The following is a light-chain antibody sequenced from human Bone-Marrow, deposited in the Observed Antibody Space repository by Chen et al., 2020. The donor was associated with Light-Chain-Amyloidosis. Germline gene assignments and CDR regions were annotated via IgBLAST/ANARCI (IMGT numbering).Light chain of an antibody. CDR3: QQSYTALLT. CDR2: GAS. J-gene: IGKJ4*01. CDR1: QTISRS. Sequence: DIQMTQSPSSLSASVGDRVTITCRASQTISRSLSWYQHKPGKAPKLLIYGASTLQGGVPSRFSGSGSATLFTLPITSLQPEDFTTYFFQQSYTALLTFGGATKLE. V-gene: IGKV1-39*01.